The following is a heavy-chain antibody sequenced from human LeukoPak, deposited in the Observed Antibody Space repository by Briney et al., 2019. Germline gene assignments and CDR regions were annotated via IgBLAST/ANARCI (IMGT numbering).Heavy chain of an antibody. J-gene: IGHJ6*03. D-gene: IGHD3-22*01. CDR2: IIPIFGTA. CDR1: GGTFRSYA. CDR3: LGXXDYDSSGYYVSRRYYYMDV. Sequence: ASVKVSCKASGGTFRSYAISWVRQAPGQGLEWMGGIIPIFGTANYAQKFQGRVTITADESTSTAYMELSSLRSEDTAVHYCLGXXDYDSSGYYVSRRYYYMDVWGKGTTVTVSS. V-gene: IGHV1-69*13.